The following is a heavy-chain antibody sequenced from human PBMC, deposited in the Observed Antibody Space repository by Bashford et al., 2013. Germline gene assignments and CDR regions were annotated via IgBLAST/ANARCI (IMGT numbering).Heavy chain of an antibody. D-gene: IGHD2/OR15-2a*01. J-gene: IGHJ3*02. CDR1: GFTFSGSA. V-gene: IGHV3-73*01. Sequence: GGSLRLSCADSGFTFSGSAIHWVRQASGKGLEWVGRIKTQADTYATAYAASVKGRFTISRDDSNNMAYLQMNSLRAEDTALYYCAKVLSKRRISGLDAFDIWGQGTMVTVSS. CDR3: AKVLSKRRISGLDAFDI. CDR2: IKTQADTYAT.